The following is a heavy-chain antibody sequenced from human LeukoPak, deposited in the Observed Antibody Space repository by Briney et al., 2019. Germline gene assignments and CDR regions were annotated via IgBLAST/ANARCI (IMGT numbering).Heavy chain of an antibody. J-gene: IGHJ5*02. CDR3: AREASLYCKSDNCYWAFDH. V-gene: IGHV4-34*01. CDR1: GGSFSGYY. Sequence: SETLSLTCAVYGGSFSGYYWSWIRQPPGKGLEWIGEINHSGSTNYNPSLKSRVTISVDTSKNQFSLKRSSVTAADTAVYYWAREASLYCKSDNCYWAFDHWGQGTLVTVSS. CDR2: INHSGST. D-gene: IGHD2-2*01.